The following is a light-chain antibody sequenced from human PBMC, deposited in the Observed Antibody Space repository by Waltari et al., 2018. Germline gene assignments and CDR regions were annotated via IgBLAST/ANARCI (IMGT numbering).Light chain of an antibody. CDR2: KVS. J-gene: IGKJ1*01. CDR3: MQGTHWPPWT. V-gene: IGKV2-30*02. CDR1: QSLVHSDGNTY. Sequence: DVVLTQSPVSLPVTLRQPASISCRSSQSLVHSDGNTYLNWFHQRPGQSPRRLIYKVSNRDSGGPDRVSGSGSGTDFTLKISRVEAEDVGVYYCMQGTHWPPWTFGQGTKVEIK.